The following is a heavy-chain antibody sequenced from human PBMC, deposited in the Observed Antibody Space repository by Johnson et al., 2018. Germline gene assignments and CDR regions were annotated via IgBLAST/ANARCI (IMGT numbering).Heavy chain of an antibody. D-gene: IGHD3-22*01. V-gene: IGHV3-66*02. CDR3: AREDISGYYFRH. J-gene: IGHJ1*01. CDR2: IYSGGST. Sequence: EVQLVETGGNLVQPGGSLRLSCAASGFTVSTNYMSWVRQAPGKGLEWVSVIYSGGSTNYADSVKGPFTISRDNSKNMLYLQMNRLRAEDTAVYYCAREDISGYYFRHWGQGTLVTVSS. CDR1: GFTVSTNY.